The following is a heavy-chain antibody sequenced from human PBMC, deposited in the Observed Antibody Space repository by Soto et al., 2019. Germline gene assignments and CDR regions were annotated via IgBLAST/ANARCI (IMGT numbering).Heavy chain of an antibody. J-gene: IGHJ6*02. CDR2: IYSGGST. V-gene: IGHV3-53*01. Sequence: LRLSCAASRFNVSSNYMSWERQAPGKGLEWVSVIYSGGSTYYADSVKGRFTISRDNSKNTLYLQMNSLRAEDTAVYYCAREMSTEGGMDVWGQGTTVTVSS. CDR1: RFNVSSNY. CDR3: AREMSTEGGMDV.